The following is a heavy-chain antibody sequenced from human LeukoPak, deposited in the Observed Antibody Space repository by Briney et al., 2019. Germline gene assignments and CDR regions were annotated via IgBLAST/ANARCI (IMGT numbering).Heavy chain of an antibody. D-gene: IGHD5-12*01. J-gene: IGHJ4*02. CDR3: ASELLVYSGYDYGFVSGYFDY. CDR1: GGTFSSYT. CDR2: IIPILGIA. V-gene: IGHV1-69*02. Sequence: SVKVSCKASGGTFSSYTISWVRQAPGQGLEWMGRIIPILGIANYAQKFQGRVTITADKSTGTAYMELSSLRSEDTAVYYCASELLVYSGYDYGFVSGYFDYWGQGTLVTVSS.